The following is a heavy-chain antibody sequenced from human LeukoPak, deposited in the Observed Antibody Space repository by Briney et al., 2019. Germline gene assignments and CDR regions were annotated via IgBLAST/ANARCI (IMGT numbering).Heavy chain of an antibody. J-gene: IGHJ6*03. D-gene: IGHD6-13*01. CDR3: ARSEQQLVRDYYYMDV. Sequence: ASVKVSCKASGYTFTDYYIHWVRQAPGQGLEWMGGIISIFGTANYAQKFQGRVTITADESTSTAYMELSSLRSEDTAVYYCARSEQQLVRDYYYMDVWGKGTTVTVSS. CDR2: IISIFGTA. V-gene: IGHV1-69*13. CDR1: GYTFTDYY.